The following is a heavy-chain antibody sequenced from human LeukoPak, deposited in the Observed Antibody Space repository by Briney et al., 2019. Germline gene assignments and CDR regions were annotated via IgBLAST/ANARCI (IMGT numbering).Heavy chain of an antibody. V-gene: IGHV4-38-2*02. CDR1: GYSISSGDY. Sequence: SETLSLTCTVSGYSISSGDYWGWIRQPPGKGPEWIGSIYHSGSTYYNPSLESRISISVDTSKNQFSLKLNSVTAADTAVYYCARDVRVYYGSGSYYYNWFDPWGQGTLVTVSS. J-gene: IGHJ5*02. CDR2: IYHSGST. D-gene: IGHD3-10*01. CDR3: ARDVRVYYGSGSYYYNWFDP.